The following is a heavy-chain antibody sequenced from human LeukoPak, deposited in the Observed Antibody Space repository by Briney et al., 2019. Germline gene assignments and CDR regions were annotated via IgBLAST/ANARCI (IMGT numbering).Heavy chain of an antibody. CDR1: GGSISSYY. J-gene: IGHJ4*02. D-gene: IGHD2-15*01. CDR2: IYTSGST. V-gene: IGHV4-4*07. CDR3: ARVIGYCSGGSCSYFDY. Sequence: SETLSLTCTVSGGSISSYYWSWIRQPAGKGLEWIGRIYTSGSTNYNPSLKSRVTMSVDTSKNQFSLKLSSVTAADTAVYYCARVIGYCSGGSCSYFDYWGQGTLVTVSS.